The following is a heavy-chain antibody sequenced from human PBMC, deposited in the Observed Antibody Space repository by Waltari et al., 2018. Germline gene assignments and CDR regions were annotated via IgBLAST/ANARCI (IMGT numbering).Heavy chain of an antibody. CDR1: GGSISSGDYY. Sequence: QVQLQESGPGLVKPSQTLSLTCTVSGGSISSGDYYWSWIRQPPRKGLEWIGSIYYSGSTYDNPALKSRVTISVDTSKNQFSLKLSSVTAADTAVYYCASGKGVKRPIDYWGQGTLVTVSS. D-gene: IGHD1-26*01. CDR2: IYYSGST. V-gene: IGHV4-30-4*08. J-gene: IGHJ4*02. CDR3: ASGKGVKRPIDY.